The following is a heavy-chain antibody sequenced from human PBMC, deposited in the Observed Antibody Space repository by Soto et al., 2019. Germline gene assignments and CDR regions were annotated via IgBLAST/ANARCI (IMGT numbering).Heavy chain of an antibody. CDR3: ALAEGSGRYYNLDYYYYGMDV. CDR2: IIPIFGTA. CDR1: GGTFSSYA. Sequence: GASVKVSCKASGGTFSSYAISWVRQAPGQGLEWMGGIIPIFGTANYAQKFQGRVTITADKSTSTAYMELSSLRSEDTAVYYCALAEGSGRYYNLDYYYYGMDVWGQGTTVTVAS. J-gene: IGHJ6*02. V-gene: IGHV1-69*06. D-gene: IGHD3-10*01.